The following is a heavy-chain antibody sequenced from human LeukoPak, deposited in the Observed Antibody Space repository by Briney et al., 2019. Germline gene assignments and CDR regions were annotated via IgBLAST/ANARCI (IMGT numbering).Heavy chain of an antibody. D-gene: IGHD3-10*01. V-gene: IGHV3-23*01. CDR1: GITFSSYG. J-gene: IGHJ4*02. CDR2: ISSTGGTT. Sequence: GGTLRLSCAASGITFSSYGMSWVRQAPGKGLEWVSSISSTGGTTYYADSVKGRFTISRDNSKNTLYLQMNSLRAEDTAVYYCARVTMVRGVTLNYWGQGTLVTVSS. CDR3: ARVTMVRGVTLNY.